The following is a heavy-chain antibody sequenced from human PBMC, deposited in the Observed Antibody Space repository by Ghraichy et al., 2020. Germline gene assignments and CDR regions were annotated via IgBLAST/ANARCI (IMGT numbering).Heavy chain of an antibody. CDR1: GGSFSGYY. CDR3: AREPRKGSSWYPPHIDY. CDR2: INHSGST. V-gene: IGHV4-34*01. J-gene: IGHJ4*02. Sequence: SETLSLTCAVYGGSFSGYYWSWIRQPPGKGLEWIGEINHSGSTNYNPSLKSRVTISVDTSKNQFSLKLSSVTAADTAVYYCAREPRKGSSWYPPHIDYWGQGTLVTVSS. D-gene: IGHD6-13*01.